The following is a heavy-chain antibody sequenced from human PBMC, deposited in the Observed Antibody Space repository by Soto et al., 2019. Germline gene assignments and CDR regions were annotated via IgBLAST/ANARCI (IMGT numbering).Heavy chain of an antibody. CDR3: ARENYRRAFDI. CDR1: GGSISSGGYS. CDR2: IYHSGST. Sequence: PSETLSLTCAVSGGSISSGGYSWSWIRQPPGKGLEWIGYIYHSGSTYYNPSLKSRVTISVDRSKNQFSLKLSSVTAADTAVYYCARENYRRAFDIWGQGTMVTVSS. D-gene: IGHD3-10*01. V-gene: IGHV4-30-2*01. J-gene: IGHJ3*02.